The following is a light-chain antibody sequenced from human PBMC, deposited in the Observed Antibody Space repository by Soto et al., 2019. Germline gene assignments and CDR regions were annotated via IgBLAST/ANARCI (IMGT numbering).Light chain of an antibody. J-gene: IGKJ1*01. Sequence: EIVLTQSPGTLSLSPGKRATLSCRASQSISSSYLAWCQQRPGQAPRLLIYGASSRATGIPDRFSGSGSGTEFTLTISRLEPEEFAVYYCQQYGSSSWTVGQGTKVDIK. CDR1: QSISSSY. CDR2: GAS. CDR3: QQYGSSSWT. V-gene: IGKV3-20*01.